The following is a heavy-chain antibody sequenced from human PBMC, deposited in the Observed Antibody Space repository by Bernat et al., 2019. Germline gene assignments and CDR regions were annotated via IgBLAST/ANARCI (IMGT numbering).Heavy chain of an antibody. Sequence: QVQLVQSGAEVKKPGASVKVSCKASGYIFTSFAMHWVRQAPGQRLEWMGWINVGNGNTKSSQKFQGRVTISRDTSARTAYMELSSLRSEDTAVYYCARSINEGFNPWGQGTPVTVSS. CDR1: GYIFTSFA. CDR2: INVGNGNT. D-gene: IGHD2-8*01. V-gene: IGHV1-3*01. CDR3: ARSINEGFNP. J-gene: IGHJ5*02.